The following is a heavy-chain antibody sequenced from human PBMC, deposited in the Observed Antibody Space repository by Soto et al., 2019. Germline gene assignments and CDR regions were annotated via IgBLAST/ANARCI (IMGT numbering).Heavy chain of an antibody. Sequence: GGSLRLSCAASGFTFSSYGMHWVRQAPGKGLEWVAVIWYDGSNKYYADSVKGRFTISRDNSKNTLYLQMNSLRAEDTAVYYCASTDYGDYVFDYWGQGTLVTASS. CDR2: IWYDGSNK. V-gene: IGHV3-33*01. CDR1: GFTFSSYG. J-gene: IGHJ4*02. CDR3: ASTDYGDYVFDY. D-gene: IGHD4-17*01.